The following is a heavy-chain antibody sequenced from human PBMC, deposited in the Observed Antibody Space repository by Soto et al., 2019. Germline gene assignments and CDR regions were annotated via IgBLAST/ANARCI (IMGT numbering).Heavy chain of an antibody. CDR1: EIIFSGYG. J-gene: IGHJ4*02. CDR2: IRFDGSNI. CDR3: ARYGVGVTVFFRYLDY. D-gene: IGHD3-10*01. Sequence: GGSLRLSCAVSEIIFSGYGMHWVRQAPGKGLEWVAVIRFDGSNIHYADSVKGRFTISRDNSKNTLYLQMDSLRAEDTAVYYCARYGVGVTVFFRYLDYWGQGALVTVSS. V-gene: IGHV3-33*01.